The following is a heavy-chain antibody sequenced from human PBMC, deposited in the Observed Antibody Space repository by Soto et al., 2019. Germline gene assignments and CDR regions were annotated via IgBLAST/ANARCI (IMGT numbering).Heavy chain of an antibody. CDR3: AREGYYDSSGYSRDWFDP. V-gene: IGHV4-59*01. Sequence: SETLSLTCTVSGGSISSYYWSWIRQPPGKGLEWIGYIYYSGSTNYNPSLKSRVTISVDTSKNQFSLKLSSVTAADTAVYYCAREGYYDSSGYSRDWFDPWGQGTLVTVSS. CDR1: GGSISSYY. D-gene: IGHD3-22*01. CDR2: IYYSGST. J-gene: IGHJ5*02.